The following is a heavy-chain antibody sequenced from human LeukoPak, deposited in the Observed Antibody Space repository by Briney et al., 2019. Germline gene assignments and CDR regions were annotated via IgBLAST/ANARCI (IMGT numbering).Heavy chain of an antibody. CDR3: ARLRRESYYYYYYYMDV. Sequence: GGSLRLSCAASGFTFSSYVMHWVRQAPGKGLEWVAIISYDGSNEYYADSVKGRFTISRDNSKNTLYLQMNSLRAADTAVYYCARLRRESYYYYYYYMDVWGKGTTVTVSS. CDR2: ISYDGSNE. CDR1: GFTFSSYV. V-gene: IGHV3-30*04. J-gene: IGHJ6*03.